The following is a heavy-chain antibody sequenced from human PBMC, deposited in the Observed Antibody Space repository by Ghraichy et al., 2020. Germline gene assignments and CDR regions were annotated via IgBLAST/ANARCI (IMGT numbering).Heavy chain of an antibody. J-gene: IGHJ4*02. Sequence: GGSLRLSCAASGFTFSNYWMHWVRQAPGKGLVWVSHINSDGSSTTSADSVKGRFTMSRDNAKATLYLQMNSLRAEDTAVYYCVRSAGTYFGYWGQGTLVTVSS. CDR1: GFTFSNYW. D-gene: IGHD6-19*01. CDR3: VRSAGTYFGY. CDR2: INSDGSST. V-gene: IGHV3-74*01.